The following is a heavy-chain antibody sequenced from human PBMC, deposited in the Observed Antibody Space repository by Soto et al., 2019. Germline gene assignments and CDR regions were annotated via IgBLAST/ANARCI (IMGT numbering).Heavy chain of an antibody. CDR2: INPNSGGT. CDR1: GYTFTGYY. D-gene: IGHD4-4*01. Sequence: GASVKVSCKASGYTFTGYYMHWVRQAPGQGLEWMGWINPNSGGTNYAQKFQGWVTMTRDTSVSTAYMELSRLRSDDTAVYYCARSYSTHYSNYVILDYWGQGTLVTVSS. J-gene: IGHJ4*02. V-gene: IGHV1-2*04. CDR3: ARSYSTHYSNYVILDY.